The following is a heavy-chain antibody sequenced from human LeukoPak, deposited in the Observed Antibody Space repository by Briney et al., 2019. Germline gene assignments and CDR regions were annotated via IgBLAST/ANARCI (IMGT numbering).Heavy chain of an antibody. CDR1: GGTFSSYA. Sequence: ASVKVSCKASGGTFSSYAISWVRQAPGQGLEWMGRIIPILGIANYAQKFQGRVTITADKSTSTAYMELSSLRSEDTAVYYCARDEVWNQLLLARWGQGTLVTVSS. V-gene: IGHV1-69*04. D-gene: IGHD2-2*01. J-gene: IGHJ4*02. CDR3: ARDEVWNQLLLAR. CDR2: IIPILGIA.